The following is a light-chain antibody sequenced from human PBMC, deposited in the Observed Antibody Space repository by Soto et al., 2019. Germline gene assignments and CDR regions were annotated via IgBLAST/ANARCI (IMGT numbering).Light chain of an antibody. J-gene: IGKJ1*01. CDR2: DAS. V-gene: IGKV1-39*01. CDR3: QQYQIDWT. CDR1: QSISSY. Sequence: DIQMTQSPSSLSASVGDRVTITCRASQSISSYLNWYQQKPGKAPTLLIYDASSLQSGVPSRFSGSGSGTEFTLTISSLQPDDFATYYCQQYQIDWTFGQGTKVDI.